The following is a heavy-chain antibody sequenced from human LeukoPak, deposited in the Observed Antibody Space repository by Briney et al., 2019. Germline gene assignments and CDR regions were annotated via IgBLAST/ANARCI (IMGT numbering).Heavy chain of an antibody. D-gene: IGHD3-22*01. CDR3: ARHFTYYYDSSGYPRDAFDI. V-gene: IGHV4-59*08. CDR1: GGSISGYY. Sequence: KPSETLSLTCTVSGGSISGYYWSWIRQSSGNGLMWIGYMYYSGSTNYNPSPKSRVTMSVDMSKNNFSLKLSSVTAADTALYYCARHFTYYYDSSGYPRDAFDIWGQGTMVSVSS. J-gene: IGHJ3*02. CDR2: MYYSGST.